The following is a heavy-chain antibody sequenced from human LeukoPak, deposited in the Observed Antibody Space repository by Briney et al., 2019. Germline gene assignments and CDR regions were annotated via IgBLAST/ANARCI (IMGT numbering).Heavy chain of an antibody. Sequence: KPGESLKISCKGSGYSFTSYWIGWVRQMPGKGLEWMGIIYPGDSDTRYSPSFQGQVTISADKSISTAYLQWSSLEASDTAMYYCARLYYGSGSYSWYYYYYMDVWGKGTKVTVSS. CDR1: GYSFTSYW. D-gene: IGHD3-10*01. J-gene: IGHJ6*03. V-gene: IGHV5-51*01. CDR2: IYPGDSDT. CDR3: ARLYYGSGSYSWYYYYYMDV.